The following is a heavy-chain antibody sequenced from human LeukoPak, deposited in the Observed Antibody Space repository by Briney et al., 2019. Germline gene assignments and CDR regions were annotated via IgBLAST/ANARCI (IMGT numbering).Heavy chain of an antibody. Sequence: ASVKVSCKASGYTFTSYGISWVRQAPGQGLEWMGWISAYNGNTNYAQKLQGRVTMTTDTSTSTAYMELRSLRSDDTAVYYCASPSIAAAGPPGGSFDYGAQGPLATVS. D-gene: IGHD6-13*01. J-gene: IGHJ4*02. V-gene: IGHV1-18*01. CDR2: ISAYNGNT. CDR3: ASPSIAAAGPPGGSFDY. CDR1: GYTFTSYG.